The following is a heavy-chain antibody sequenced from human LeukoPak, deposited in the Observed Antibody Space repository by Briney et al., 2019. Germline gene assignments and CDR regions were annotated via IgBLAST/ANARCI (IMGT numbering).Heavy chain of an antibody. J-gene: IGHJ6*02. CDR3: ARSGLLPEYYYYGMDV. CDR2: IIPIFGTA. CDR1: GGTFSSYA. V-gene: IGHV1-69*13. D-gene: IGHD3-22*01. Sequence: SVKVSCKASGGTFSSYAISWVRQAPGQGLEWMGGIIPIFGTANYAQKFQGRVTVTADESTSTAYMELSSLRSEDTAVYYCARSGLLPEYYYYGMDVWGQGTTVTVSS.